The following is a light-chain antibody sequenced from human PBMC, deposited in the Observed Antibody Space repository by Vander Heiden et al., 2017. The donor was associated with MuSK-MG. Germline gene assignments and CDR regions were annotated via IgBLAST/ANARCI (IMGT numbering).Light chain of an antibody. CDR3: SSYTSSSTLV. CDR1: SSDVGGYNY. J-gene: IGLJ2*01. CDR2: DVS. Sequence: QSALTQPASVSGSPGQSLTLPCTGTSSDVGGYNYVSWYQQHPGKAPKLMMYDVSNRPSGVSDRFSGSKSGNTDSLTISGLQAEDEADDYCSSYTSSSTLVFGGGTKLTVL. V-gene: IGLV2-14*01.